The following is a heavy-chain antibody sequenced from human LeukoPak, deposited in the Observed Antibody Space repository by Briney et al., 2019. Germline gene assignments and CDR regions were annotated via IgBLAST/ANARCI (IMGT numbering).Heavy chain of an antibody. V-gene: IGHV3-23*01. Sequence: GGSLRLSCAASGFTFSSYAMSWVRQAPGKGLEWASTINNIDHNAYYADSVKGRFTISRDNSKNTLYLQMNSLRAEDTAVYYCARDLGVLLWFGESGPGYWGQGTLVTVSS. CDR1: GFTFSSYA. CDR3: ARDLGVLLWFGESGPGY. CDR2: INNIDHNA. D-gene: IGHD3-10*01. J-gene: IGHJ4*02.